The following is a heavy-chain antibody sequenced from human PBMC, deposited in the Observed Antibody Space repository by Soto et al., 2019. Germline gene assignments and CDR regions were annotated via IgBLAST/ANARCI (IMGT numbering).Heavy chain of an antibody. J-gene: IGHJ4*02. V-gene: IGHV4-38-2*01. CDR1: GYSISSGYY. CDR2: IYHSGST. D-gene: IGHD3-16*01. Sequence: SETLSLTCAVSGYSISSGYYWGWIRQPPGKGLEWIGSIYHSGSTYYNPSLKSRVTISVDTSKNQFSLKLSSVTAADTAVYYCEGPLGYWGQGTLGTVSS. CDR3: EGPLGY.